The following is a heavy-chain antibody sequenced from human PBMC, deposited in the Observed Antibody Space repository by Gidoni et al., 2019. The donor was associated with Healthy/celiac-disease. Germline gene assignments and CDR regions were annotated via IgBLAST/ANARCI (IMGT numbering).Heavy chain of an antibody. Sequence: QVQLVESGGGVVQPGRSLRLSCEASGFTFRSYDMHWVRQAPGKGLEWVAVISYDGSNKYYADSVKGRFTISRDNSKNTLYLQMNSLRAEDTAVYYCAKDLVVVPAASYYYYGMDVWGQGTTVTVSS. CDR1: GFTFRSYD. CDR3: AKDLVVVPAASYYYYGMDV. CDR2: ISYDGSNK. D-gene: IGHD2-2*01. J-gene: IGHJ6*02. V-gene: IGHV3-30*18.